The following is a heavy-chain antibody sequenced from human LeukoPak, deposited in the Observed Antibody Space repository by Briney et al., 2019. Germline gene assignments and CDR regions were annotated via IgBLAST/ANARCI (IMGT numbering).Heavy chain of an antibody. CDR2: IGGSNGIT. J-gene: IGHJ4*02. D-gene: IGHD6-13*01. V-gene: IGHV3-23*01. CDR3: AKEMGSWYFEGITTFDY. CDR1: RFTFNSYA. Sequence: PGGSLRLSCAASRFTFNSYAMSWVRQAPGKGLEWVSVIGGSNGITFYADSVKGRFTISRDNSKNTLYLQMNSLRAEDTAVYYCAKEMGSWYFEGITTFDYWGQGTLVTVSS.